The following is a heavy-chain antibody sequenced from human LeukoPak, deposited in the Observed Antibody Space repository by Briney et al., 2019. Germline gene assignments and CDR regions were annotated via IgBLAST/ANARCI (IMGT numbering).Heavy chain of an antibody. CDR2: IYYSGST. D-gene: IGHD3-22*01. J-gene: IGHJ3*02. CDR1: GGSISSYY. V-gene: IGHV4-59*05. CDR3: ARQGSGTMIVVVITDAFDI. Sequence: SETLSLTCTVSGGSISSYYWSWIRQPPGKGLEWIGSIYYSGSTYYNPSLKSRVTISVDTSKNQFSLKLSSVTAADTAVYYCARQGSGTMIVVVITDAFDIWGQGTMVTVSS.